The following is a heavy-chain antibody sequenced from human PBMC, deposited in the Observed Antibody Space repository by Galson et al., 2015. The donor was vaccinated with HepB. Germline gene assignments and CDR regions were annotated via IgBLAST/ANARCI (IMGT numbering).Heavy chain of an antibody. J-gene: IGHJ6*02. CDR1: GFSFSPYG. D-gene: IGHD1-1*01. CDR3: ARDGSAGSVYGMDV. V-gene: IGHV3-30*03. Sequence: SLRLSCAASGFSFSPYGMHWVRQPPGKGLEWVAVVLYHGRNEYYADSVKGRFTISRDSSKNTLYLQMNSLKGEDTALYYCARDGSAGSVYGMDVWGQGNPGHRLL. CDR2: VLYHGRNE.